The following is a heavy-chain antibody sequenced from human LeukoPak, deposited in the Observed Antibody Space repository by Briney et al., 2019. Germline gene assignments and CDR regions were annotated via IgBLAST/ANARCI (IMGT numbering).Heavy chain of an antibody. CDR2: ISGSDYTT. CDR1: GFTFDSCL. D-gene: IGHD2-8*01. Sequence: PGGSLTLSCAASGFTFDSCLMSWVRQAPGKGLEWVSTISGSDYTTYYADSVKGRFTISRDNSKNTLYLQMNSLRAEDTAIYFCAKPVGTNWYFDVWGRGTLVTVSS. CDR3: AKPVGTNWYFDV. V-gene: IGHV3-23*01. J-gene: IGHJ2*01.